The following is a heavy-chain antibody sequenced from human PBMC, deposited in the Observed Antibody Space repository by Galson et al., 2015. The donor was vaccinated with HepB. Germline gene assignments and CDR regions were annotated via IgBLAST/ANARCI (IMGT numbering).Heavy chain of an antibody. V-gene: IGHV3-23*01. CDR1: GFTFSSYA. CDR3: AKVKEGFLMAGTAFFDY. Sequence: SLRLSCAASGFTFSSYAMSWVRQAPGKGLEWVSAISGSGGSTYYADSVKGRFTISRDNSKNTLYLQMNSLRAEDTAVYYCAKVKEGFLMAGTAFFDYWGQGTLVTVSS. CDR2: ISGSGGST. J-gene: IGHJ4*02. D-gene: IGHD6-19*01.